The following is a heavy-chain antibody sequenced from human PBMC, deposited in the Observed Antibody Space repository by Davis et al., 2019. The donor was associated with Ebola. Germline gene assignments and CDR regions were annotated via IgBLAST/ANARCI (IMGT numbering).Heavy chain of an antibody. V-gene: IGHV4-59*12. CDR1: GGSFSGYY. D-gene: IGHD6-19*01. J-gene: IGHJ5*02. CDR2: IYYSGST. CDR3: ARGVVAVAIGGWFDP. Sequence: SETLSLTCAVYGGSFSGYYWSWIRQPPGKGLEWIGYIYYSGSTNYNPSLKSRVTISVDTSKNQFSLKLSSVTAADTAVYYCARGVVAVAIGGWFDPWGQGTLVTVSS.